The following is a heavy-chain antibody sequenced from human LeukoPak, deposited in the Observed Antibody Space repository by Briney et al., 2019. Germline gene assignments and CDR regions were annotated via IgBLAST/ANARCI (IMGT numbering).Heavy chain of an antibody. D-gene: IGHD1-26*01. CDR1: GFTFSSYG. Sequence: PGGSLRLSCAASGFTFSSYGMHWVRQAPGKGLEWVAVISYDGSNKYYADSVKGRFTISRDNSKNTLYLQMNSLRAEDTAVYYCATLGASPGGSSDDAFDIWGQGTMVTVSS. V-gene: IGHV3-30*03. J-gene: IGHJ3*02. CDR2: ISYDGSNK. CDR3: ATLGASPGGSSDDAFDI.